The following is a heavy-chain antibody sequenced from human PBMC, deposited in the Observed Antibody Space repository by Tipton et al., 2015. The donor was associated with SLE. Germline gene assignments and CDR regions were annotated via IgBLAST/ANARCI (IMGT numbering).Heavy chain of an antibody. Sequence: TLSLTCAVSGGSISSYYWSWIRQPPGKGLEWIGYIYYRGSTNYNPSLESRVTISIDKSRNQFSLRLNSLTAADTAVYYCARVSYIVTTVRGFDSWGQGTLVTVSS. CDR1: GGSISSYY. V-gene: IGHV4-59*12. D-gene: IGHD4-17*01. CDR3: ARVSYIVTTVRGFDS. CDR2: IYYRGST. J-gene: IGHJ4*02.